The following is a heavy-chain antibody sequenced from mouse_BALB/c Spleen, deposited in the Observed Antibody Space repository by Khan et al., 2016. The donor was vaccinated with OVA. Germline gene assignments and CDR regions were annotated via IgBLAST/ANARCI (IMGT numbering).Heavy chain of an antibody. CDR2: ISSGGSYT. CDR1: GFTFSSYG. Sequence: EVMLVESGGDLVKPGGSLKLSCAASGFTFSSYGMSWVRQTPDKRLEWVATISSGGSYTYYPDNLKGRFTIYRDNAKNTLYLQMSSLKSEDTAMYYWARQPGYYEGSAMDYWGQGTSVTVSS. V-gene: IGHV5-6*02. CDR3: ARQPGYYEGSAMDY. J-gene: IGHJ4*01. D-gene: IGHD2-3*01.